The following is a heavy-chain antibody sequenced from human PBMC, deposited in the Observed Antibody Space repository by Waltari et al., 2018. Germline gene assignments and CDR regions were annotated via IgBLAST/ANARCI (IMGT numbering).Heavy chain of an antibody. CDR2: IYYSGGT. Sequence: QLQLQESGPGLVKPSETLSLTCTVPGGSISSSSYYWGWTRPPPGKGLAWIGSIYYSGGTYYNPSLKSRVTISVDTSKNQFSLKLSSVTAADTAVYYCARHGHYYDSSGYLKWFDPWGQGTLVTVSS. J-gene: IGHJ5*02. V-gene: IGHV4-39*07. CDR3: ARHGHYYDSSGYLKWFDP. D-gene: IGHD3-22*01. CDR1: GGSISSSSYY.